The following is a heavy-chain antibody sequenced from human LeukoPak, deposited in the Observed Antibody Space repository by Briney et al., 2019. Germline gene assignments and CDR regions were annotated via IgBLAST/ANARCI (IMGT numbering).Heavy chain of an antibody. J-gene: IGHJ6*03. V-gene: IGHV3-23*01. CDR1: GFTFSSYA. CDR3: AKGYNCGSTSCLHYYMVV. CDR2: ISGSGGST. D-gene: IGHD2-2*01. Sequence: PGGYLRLSCAASGFTFSSYAMSWVRQAPGKGLEWVSAISGSGGSTYYADSVKGRFTISRDNSKNTLYLQMNSLRAEDTAVYYCAKGYNCGSTSCLHYYMVVWGKGTTVTVSS.